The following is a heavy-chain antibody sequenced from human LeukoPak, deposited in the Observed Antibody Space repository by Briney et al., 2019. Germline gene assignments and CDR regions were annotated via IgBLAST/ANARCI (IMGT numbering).Heavy chain of an antibody. J-gene: IGHJ5*02. CDR2: FFPGNSEV. Sequence: GESLKISCQDSGNTFGTYWVGWVRQKPGKGLEYIGIFFPGNSEVRYSPAFQGQVTISADRSISTACLQWTSLKASDTAMYYCARHTGRPQAGWFDPWGQGTLVTVSS. CDR3: ARHTGRPQAGWFDP. CDR1: GNTFGTYW. V-gene: IGHV5-51*01. D-gene: IGHD3-10*01.